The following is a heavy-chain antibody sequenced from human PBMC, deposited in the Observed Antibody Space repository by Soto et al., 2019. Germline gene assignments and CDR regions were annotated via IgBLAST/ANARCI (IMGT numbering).Heavy chain of an antibody. J-gene: IGHJ5*02. CDR1: GFTFSNAW. CDR2: IKSKTDGGTT. V-gene: IGHV3-15*01. D-gene: IGHD6-13*01. Sequence: PVGSLRLSCAASGFTFSNAWMSWVRQAPGKGLEWVGRIKSKTDGGTTDYAAPVKGRYTISRDDSKNTLYLQMNSLKTEDTAVYYCTTAKQQLPWFDPWGQGTLVTVSS. CDR3: TTAKQQLPWFDP.